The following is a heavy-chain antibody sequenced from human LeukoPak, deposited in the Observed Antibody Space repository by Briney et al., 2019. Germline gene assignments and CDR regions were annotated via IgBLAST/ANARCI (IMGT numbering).Heavy chain of an antibody. CDR2: IYYSGTT. V-gene: IGHV4-59*01. CDR1: GGSISSYY. CDR3: ARGVYIAAAQYGY. J-gene: IGHJ4*02. D-gene: IGHD6-13*01. Sequence: SEALSLTCTVSGGSISSYYWSWIRQPPGKGLEWIGYIYYSGTTDYNPSLKSRDTISVDTSKNQFSLKLSSVTAADTAVYYCARGVYIAAAQYGYWGQGTLVTVSS.